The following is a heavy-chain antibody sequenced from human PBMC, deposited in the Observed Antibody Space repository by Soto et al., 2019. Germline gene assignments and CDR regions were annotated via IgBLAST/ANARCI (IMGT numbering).Heavy chain of an antibody. V-gene: IGHV3-74*01. CDR3: ATVATNSYNWLDP. J-gene: IGHJ5*02. CDR1: GFTFNTYW. CDR2: INSDGTKT. D-gene: IGHD5-12*01. Sequence: GGSLRLSCVASGFTFNTYWMHWVRQAPGKGLVWVSRINSDGTKTTYADSVKGRFTISRDNAKNTVYLQMNSLRAEDTAMYYCATVATNSYNWLDPWGQGTLVTVSS.